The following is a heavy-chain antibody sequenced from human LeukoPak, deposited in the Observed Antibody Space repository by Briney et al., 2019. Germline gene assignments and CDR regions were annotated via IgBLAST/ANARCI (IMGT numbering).Heavy chain of an antibody. Sequence: GGSLRLSCAASGFTFSSYWVHWVRQAPGKGLVWVSRIKSDGSSTTYADSVKGRFTISRDNAKNTLFLQMNSLRAEDTAVYYCTRRAAALDALDIWGQGTMVTVSS. J-gene: IGHJ3*02. CDR3: TRRAAALDALDI. D-gene: IGHD6-13*01. CDR2: IKSDGSST. V-gene: IGHV3-74*01. CDR1: GFTFSSYW.